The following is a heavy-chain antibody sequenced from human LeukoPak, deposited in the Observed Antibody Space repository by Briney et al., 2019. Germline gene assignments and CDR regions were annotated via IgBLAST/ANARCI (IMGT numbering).Heavy chain of an antibody. V-gene: IGHV3-23*01. CDR1: GFTFNNYA. D-gene: IGHD7-27*01. CDR3: AKDGGLWVSAHWGDS. J-gene: IGHJ4*02. CDR2: ITTGGPNT. Sequence: GGSLRLSCAASGFTFNNYAMNWVRQAPGKGLKWVSTITTGGPNTYYADTVKGRFTVSRDDSKNTLYLQMNSLRAEDTAVYYCAKDGGLWVSAHWGDSWGRGTLVTVSS.